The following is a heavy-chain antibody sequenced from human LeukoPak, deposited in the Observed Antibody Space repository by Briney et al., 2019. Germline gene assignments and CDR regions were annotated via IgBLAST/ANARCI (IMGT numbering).Heavy chain of an antibody. V-gene: IGHV3-23*01. J-gene: IGHJ6*02. Sequence: PSETLSLTCTVSGGSISSDSYYWAWIRQPPGKGLEWVSGIGGSGGDTFYADSVRGRFTVSRDNSKNTLFLQIDSLRTEDTAVYYCVPLGGLGYYQYGMDVWGRGTTVTVSS. CDR2: IGGSGGDT. CDR1: GGSISSDSYY. D-gene: IGHD3/OR15-3a*01. CDR3: VPLGGLGYYQYGMDV.